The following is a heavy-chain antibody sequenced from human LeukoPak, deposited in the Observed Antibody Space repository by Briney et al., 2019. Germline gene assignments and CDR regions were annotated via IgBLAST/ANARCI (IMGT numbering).Heavy chain of an antibody. J-gene: IGHJ4*02. CDR3: ARGSPKRAVAGTFGY. Sequence: ASVKVSCKASGHTFTSYGISWVRQAPGQGLEWMGWISAYNSNTNYAQKLQGRVTMTTDTSTSTAYMELRSLRSDDTAVYYCARGSPKRAVAGTFGYWGQGTLVTVSS. CDR2: ISAYNSNT. V-gene: IGHV1-18*01. CDR1: GHTFTSYG. D-gene: IGHD6-19*01.